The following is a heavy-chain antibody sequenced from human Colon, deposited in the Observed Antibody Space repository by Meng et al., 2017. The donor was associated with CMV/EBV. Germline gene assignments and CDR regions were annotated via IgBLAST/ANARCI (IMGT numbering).Heavy chain of an antibody. Sequence: LRLSCAASGFTFGNFWMNWVRQAPGRGLECVANIKPDGSAEYYVDSVKGRFTISRDNPKNSLYLQMNSLKDEDTAVYYCLGGHYTGSWGQGTLVTVSS. CDR1: GFTFGNFW. CDR2: IKPDGSAE. CDR3: LGGHYTGS. D-gene: IGHD3-3*01. J-gene: IGHJ5*02. V-gene: IGHV3-7*01.